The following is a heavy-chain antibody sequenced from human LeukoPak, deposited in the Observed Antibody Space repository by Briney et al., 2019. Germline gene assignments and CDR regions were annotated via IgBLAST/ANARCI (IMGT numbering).Heavy chain of an antibody. CDR1: GFTFSSYG. D-gene: IGHD3-22*01. Sequence: GGSLRLSCAASGFTFSSYGMHWVRQAPGKGLEWVAVISYDGSNKYYADSVKGRFTISRDNSKNTLYLQMNSLRAEDTAVYYCAKDVRRYYDSSGPLDYWGQGTLVTVSS. V-gene: IGHV3-30*18. J-gene: IGHJ4*02. CDR3: AKDVRRYYDSSGPLDY. CDR2: ISYDGSNK.